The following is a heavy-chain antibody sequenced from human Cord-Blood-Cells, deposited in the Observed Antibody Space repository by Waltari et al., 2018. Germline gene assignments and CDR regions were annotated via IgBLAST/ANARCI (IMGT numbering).Heavy chain of an antibody. CDR1: GGSFSGYY. V-gene: IGHV4-34*01. J-gene: IGHJ4*02. D-gene: IGHD3-10*01. Sequence: QVQLQQWGAGLLKPSETLSLTCAVYGGSFSGYYWSWIRQPPGKGLEWIGEINHSGSTNYNPSLKSRVTISVDTSKNQFYLKLSSVTAADTAVYYCARGKAYGSGSYYEYYFDYWGQGTLVTVSS. CDR2: INHSGST. CDR3: ARGKAYGSGSYYEYYFDY.